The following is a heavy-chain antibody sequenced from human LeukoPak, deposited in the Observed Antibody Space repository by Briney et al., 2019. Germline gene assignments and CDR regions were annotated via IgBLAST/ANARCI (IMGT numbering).Heavy chain of an antibody. J-gene: IGHJ4*02. CDR2: ISSSSSYI. V-gene: IGHV3-21*01. CDR3: AREATWAAAGTDY. CDR1: GFTFSSYS. Sequence: GGSLRLSCAASGFTFSSYSMNWVRQAPGKGLEWVSSISSSSSYIYYADSVKGRFTISRDNAKNSLYLQMNSLRAEDTAVYYCAREATWAAAGTDYWGQGTLVTVSS. D-gene: IGHD6-13*01.